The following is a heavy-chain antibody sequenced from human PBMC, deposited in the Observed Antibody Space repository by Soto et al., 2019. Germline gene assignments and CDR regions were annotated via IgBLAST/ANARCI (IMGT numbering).Heavy chain of an antibody. J-gene: IGHJ6*02. D-gene: IGHD5-12*01. CDR1: GGSISSYY. Sequence: PSETLSLTCTVSGGSISSYYWSWIRQPPGKGLEWIGYIYYSGSTNYNPSLKSRVTISVDTSKNQFSLKLSSVTAADTAVYYCARDPFGIYSGYDYRSYYYYYGMDVWGQGTTVTVSS. CDR2: IYYSGST. CDR3: ARDPFGIYSGYDYRSYYYYYGMDV. V-gene: IGHV4-59*01.